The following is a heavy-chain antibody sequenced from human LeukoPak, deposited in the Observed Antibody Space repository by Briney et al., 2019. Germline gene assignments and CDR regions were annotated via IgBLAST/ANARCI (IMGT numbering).Heavy chain of an antibody. J-gene: IGHJ4*02. CDR1: GFTFGAYF. V-gene: IGHV3-64D*06. CDR3: VKDLNGTWSFDY. CDR2: ISSNEYDT. Sequence: GGSLRLSCSDSGFTFGAYFMHWVRQAPGKGLQYVSSISSNEYDTYYADSVKGRFTISRDNSKNTLFLQMNNLRPEDTAVYYCVKDLNGTWSFDYWGQGTLVTVSS. D-gene: IGHD2-8*01.